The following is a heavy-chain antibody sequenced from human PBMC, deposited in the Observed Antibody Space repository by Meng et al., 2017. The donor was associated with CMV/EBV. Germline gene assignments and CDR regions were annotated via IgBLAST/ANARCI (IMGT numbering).Heavy chain of an antibody. CDR2: IYPGDSDT. D-gene: IGHD6-13*01. V-gene: IGHV5-51*01. CDR3: ARCLAAAEGTSFSYYGVDV. J-gene: IGHJ6*02. CDR1: GYSFTSYW. Sequence: GESLKISCKGSGYSFTSYWIGWVRQMPGKGLEWMGIIYPGDSDTRYSPSFQGQVTISADKSISTAYLQWSSLKASDTAMYYCARCLAAAEGTSFSYYGVDVWGQGTTVTVSS.